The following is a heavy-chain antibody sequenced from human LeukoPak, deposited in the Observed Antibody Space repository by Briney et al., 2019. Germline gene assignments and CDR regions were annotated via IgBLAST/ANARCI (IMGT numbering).Heavy chain of an antibody. CDR1: GYTFTSYG. V-gene: IGHV1-18*01. D-gene: IGHD3-9*01. Sequence: ASVKVSCKASGYTFTSYGISWVRQAPGQGLEWMGWISAYNGNTNYAQKLQGRVTMTTDTSTSTAYMELRSLRSDDTAVYYCARWDPRVLRYFDWLSPPFDYWGQGTLVTVSS. CDR2: ISAYNGNT. CDR3: ARWDPRVLRYFDWLSPPFDY. J-gene: IGHJ4*02.